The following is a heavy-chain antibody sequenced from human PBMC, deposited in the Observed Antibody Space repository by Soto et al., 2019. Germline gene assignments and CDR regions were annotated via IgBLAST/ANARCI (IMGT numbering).Heavy chain of an antibody. CDR1: GFTFSSYA. Sequence: GGSLTLSCAASGFTFSSYAMSWVRQAPGKGLEWVSVISGSGESTYEADSVKGRFTISRDNSRNTLYLQMSSLRADDTAVYYCARDLYRIGYCRGGNCYSFDYWGQGTLVTVYS. V-gene: IGHV3-23*01. CDR3: ARDLYRIGYCRGGNCYSFDY. CDR2: ISGSGEST. D-gene: IGHD2-15*01. J-gene: IGHJ4*02.